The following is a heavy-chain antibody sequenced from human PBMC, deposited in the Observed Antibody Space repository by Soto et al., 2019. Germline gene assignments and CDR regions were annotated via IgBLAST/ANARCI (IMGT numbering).Heavy chain of an antibody. Sequence: SETLSLTCTVSGGSISSGDYYWSWIRQPPGKGLEWIGYIYYSGSTYYNPSLKSRVTISVDTSKNQFSLKLSSVTAADTAVYYCARANTIFGVVIHHYFDYWGQGTLVTVSS. J-gene: IGHJ4*02. CDR1: GGSISSGDYY. D-gene: IGHD3-3*01. V-gene: IGHV4-30-4*01. CDR3: ARANTIFGVVIHHYFDY. CDR2: IYYSGST.